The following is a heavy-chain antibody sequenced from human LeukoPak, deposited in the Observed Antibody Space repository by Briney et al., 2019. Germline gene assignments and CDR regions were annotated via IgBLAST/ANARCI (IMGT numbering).Heavy chain of an antibody. D-gene: IGHD5-12*01. Sequence: SVKVSCKASGGTFSSYAISWVRQAPGHGLEWVGGIITIFGTTNYAQKFQGRVTITADKSTSTAYMELSSLRSEDTAVYYCATSPADIVATINAYWGQGTLVAVSS. V-gene: IGHV1-69*06. CDR2: IITIFGTT. J-gene: IGHJ4*02. CDR3: ATSPADIVATINAY. CDR1: GGTFSSYA.